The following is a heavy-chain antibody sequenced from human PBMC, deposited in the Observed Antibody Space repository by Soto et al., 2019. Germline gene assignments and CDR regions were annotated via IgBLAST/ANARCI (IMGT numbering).Heavy chain of an antibody. V-gene: IGHV1-2*02. J-gene: IGHJ4*02. CDR1: GYTFSDHI. Sequence: ASVKVSCKTSGYTFSDHIIHWVRQAPGQRLEWMGWIKPYSGDTGYAQKFQGRVTLTGATTITTVYVELNSLESDDTAVYFCARDSGYDTTGYSPFDEWGQGALVTVSS. D-gene: IGHD3-9*01. CDR2: IKPYSGDT. CDR3: ARDSGYDTTGYSPFDE.